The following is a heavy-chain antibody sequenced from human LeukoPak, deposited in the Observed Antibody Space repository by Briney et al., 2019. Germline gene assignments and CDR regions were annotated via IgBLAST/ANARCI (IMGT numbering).Heavy chain of an antibody. J-gene: IGHJ4*02. CDR2: ISGNGLGT. CDR3: AKDANFLRSSGYLIPIDF. V-gene: IGHV3-23*01. D-gene: IGHD3-22*01. Sequence: PGGSLRLSCAASGFTFSRNAMNWVRQAPGKGLEWVAAISGNGLGTYADSVKGRFNISRDNSRNTLYLHTNSLRIEDTAFYYCAKDANFLRSSGYLIPIDFWGQGTLVTVSS. CDR1: GFTFSRNA.